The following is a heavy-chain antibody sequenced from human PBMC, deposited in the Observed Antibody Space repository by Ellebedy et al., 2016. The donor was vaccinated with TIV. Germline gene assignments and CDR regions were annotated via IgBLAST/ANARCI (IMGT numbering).Heavy chain of an antibody. Sequence: GESLKISCAASGFPFTSFEVNWVRQSPGKGLEGAAYICSSGTIKYYAESVKGRFTISRDNAKNSLYLQMNSLRAEDTAVYYCAAAHYYFYGKDVWGQGTRVTVSS. D-gene: IGHD2-15*01. CDR2: ICSSGTIK. CDR3: AAAHYYFYGKDV. J-gene: IGHJ6*02. CDR1: GFPFTSFE. V-gene: IGHV3-48*03.